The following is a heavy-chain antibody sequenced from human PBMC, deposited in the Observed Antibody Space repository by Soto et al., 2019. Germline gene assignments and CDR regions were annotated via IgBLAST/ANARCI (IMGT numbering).Heavy chain of an antibody. V-gene: IGHV4-4*02. CDR3: ARDQGYSSGPFDF. CDR1: GGSISSSNW. D-gene: IGHD6-19*01. Sequence: QVQLQESGPGLVKPSGTLSLTCGVSGGSISSSNWWSGVRQPPGKGLEWIGEIYHSGGTNYNPSLKSRVTISVDKSKNQYSLKLTSVTAADTAVYYCARDQGYSSGPFDFWGQGTLVTVSS. J-gene: IGHJ4*02. CDR2: IYHSGGT.